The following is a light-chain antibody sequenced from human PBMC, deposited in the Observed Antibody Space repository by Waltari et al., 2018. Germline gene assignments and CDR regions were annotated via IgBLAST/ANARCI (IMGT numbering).Light chain of an antibody. Sequence: PENGPRYLMKVNSDGSHNKGYESPDRFSGSSSEAERYLTISSLQSEDEADYYCQTGGHGTWVFGGGTKLTVL. J-gene: IGLJ3*02. CDR3: QTGGHGTWV. CDR2: VNSDGSH. V-gene: IGLV4-69*01.